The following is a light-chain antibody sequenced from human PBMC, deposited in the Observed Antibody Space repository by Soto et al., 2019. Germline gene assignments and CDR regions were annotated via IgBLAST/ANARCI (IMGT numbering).Light chain of an antibody. CDR1: QSISHW. CDR2: DAS. V-gene: IGKV1-5*01. Sequence: DSHILLYPTTLSAFVGDTVTITCRASQSISHWLAWYQQRPGRAPKLLIYDASSLESGVPSRFSGSGSGTEFTLTISSLQPDDFATYYCQQYSAYPYPLGQGTKVDI. CDR3: QQYSAYPYP. J-gene: IGKJ2*01.